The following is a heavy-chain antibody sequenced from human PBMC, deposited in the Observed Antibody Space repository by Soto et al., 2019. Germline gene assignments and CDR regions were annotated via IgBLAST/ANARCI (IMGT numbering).Heavy chain of an antibody. J-gene: IGHJ4*02. Sequence: QVQLGQSGAEVKKPGASVKVSCKASGDTFTDYYIHWVRQAPGQGLEWMGTVNPSGGHTTYAQHFLGRMTMTMYTSTSTLYMELTSLTSEDTAVYYCARGGHVVVVTAAVDYWGQGTLVTVSS. CDR1: GDTFTDYY. V-gene: IGHV1-46*01. CDR2: VNPSGGHT. CDR3: ARGGHVVVVTAAVDY. D-gene: IGHD2-21*02.